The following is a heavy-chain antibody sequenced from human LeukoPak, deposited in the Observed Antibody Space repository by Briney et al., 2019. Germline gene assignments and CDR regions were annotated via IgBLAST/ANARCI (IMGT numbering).Heavy chain of an antibody. V-gene: IGHV3-30*18. CDR1: GFTFSSYG. CDR2: ISYDGSNK. CDR3: AKAYGDYFWY. J-gene: IGHJ4*02. D-gene: IGHD4-17*01. Sequence: GGSLRLSCAASGFTFSSYGMHWVRQAPGKGLEWVAVISYDGSNKYYADSVKGRFTISRDNSKNTLYLQMNSLRAEDTAVYYCAKAYGDYFWYWGPGTLVTVSS.